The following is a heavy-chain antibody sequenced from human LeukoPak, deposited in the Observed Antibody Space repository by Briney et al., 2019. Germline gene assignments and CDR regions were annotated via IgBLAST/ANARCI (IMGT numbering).Heavy chain of an antibody. Sequence: GGSLRLSCAASGFTFSSYWMHWVRQAPGKGLEWVSAISGSGGSTYYADSVKGRFTISRDNSKNTLYLQMNSLRAEDTAVYYCANFPSTPNDIVVVVAAGYFDYWGQGTLVTVSS. V-gene: IGHV3-23*01. CDR1: GFTFSSYW. CDR3: ANFPSTPNDIVVVVAAGYFDY. CDR2: ISGSGGST. J-gene: IGHJ4*02. D-gene: IGHD2-15*01.